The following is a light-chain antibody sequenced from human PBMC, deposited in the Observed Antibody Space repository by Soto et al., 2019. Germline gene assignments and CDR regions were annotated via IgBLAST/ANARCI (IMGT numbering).Light chain of an antibody. CDR1: SEHSSFI. J-gene: IGLJ3*02. CDR3: ETWDSNTRV. CDR2: LEGSGSY. Sequence: QPVLTQSSSASASLGSSVKLTCTLSSEHSSFIIAWHQQQPGKAPRYLMKLEGSGSYNKGSGVPDRFSGSSSGADRYLTISNLQFEDEADYYCETWDSNTRVFGAGTQLTVL. V-gene: IGLV4-60*02.